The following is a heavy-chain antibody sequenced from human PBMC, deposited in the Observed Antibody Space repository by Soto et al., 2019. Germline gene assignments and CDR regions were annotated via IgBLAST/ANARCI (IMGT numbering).Heavy chain of an antibody. CDR1: GGSFSGYY. Sequence: QVQLQQWGAGLLKPSETLSLTCAVFGGSFSGYYWNWIRQPPGKGLEWIGEINHSGSTNYNPSLKSRVNISVDTSTNQFSLKLSSVTAADTAVYYCARGYGRNLDYWGQGTLVTVSS. D-gene: IGHD3-10*01. V-gene: IGHV4-34*01. CDR2: INHSGST. J-gene: IGHJ4*02. CDR3: ARGYGRNLDY.